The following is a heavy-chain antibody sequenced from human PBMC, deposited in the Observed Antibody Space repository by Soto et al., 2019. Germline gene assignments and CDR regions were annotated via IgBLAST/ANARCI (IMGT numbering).Heavy chain of an antibody. Sequence: SETLSLTCTVSGGSISSGGYYWSWIRQHPGKGLEWIGYIYYSGSTYYNPSLKSRVTISVDTSKNQFSLKLSSVTAADTAVYYCASAPDYYDSSGYYSFLLDPWGQGTLVTVSS. CDR3: ASAPDYYDSSGYYSFLLDP. CDR1: GGSISSGGYY. CDR2: IYYSGST. J-gene: IGHJ5*02. D-gene: IGHD3-22*01. V-gene: IGHV4-31*02.